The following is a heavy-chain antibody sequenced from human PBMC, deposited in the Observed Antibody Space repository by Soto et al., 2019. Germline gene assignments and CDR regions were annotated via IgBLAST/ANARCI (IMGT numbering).Heavy chain of an antibody. CDR2: IFSSGST. J-gene: IGHJ5*02. D-gene: IGHD3-22*01. Sequence: SEALSLTCTVSGGSISSGDYYWSWIRQPPGKGLEWIAYIFSSGSTYYNPSLKSRITMSVDTSKNQFSLKVISVTAADTAMYYCARGRGYYYDSSGFNWFDPWGQGTLVTVSS. CDR1: GGSISSGDYY. V-gene: IGHV4-30-4*01. CDR3: ARGRGYYYDSSGFNWFDP.